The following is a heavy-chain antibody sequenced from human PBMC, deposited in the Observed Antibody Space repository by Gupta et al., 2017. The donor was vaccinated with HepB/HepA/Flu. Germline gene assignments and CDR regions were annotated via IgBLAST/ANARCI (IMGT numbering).Heavy chain of an antibody. J-gene: IGHJ4*02. CDR3: ASQLGYCSIIICYWEYFDY. CDR1: GGSISSSSYY. V-gene: IGHV4-39*01. CDR2: IYYSGST. Sequence: QLQLQESGPGLVKPSETLSLTCTVSGGSISSSSYYWGWIRQPPGKGLEWIGSIYYSGSTYYNPSLKRRVTISVDTSKNQFSLKLSSVTAADTAVYYCASQLGYCSIIICYWEYFDYWCEGPLVAVAS. D-gene: IGHD2-2*01.